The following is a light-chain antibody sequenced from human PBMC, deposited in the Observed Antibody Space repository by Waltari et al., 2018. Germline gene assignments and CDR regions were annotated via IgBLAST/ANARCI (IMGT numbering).Light chain of an antibody. J-gene: IGLJ3*02. Sequence: QSVLTQPPSASGSPGQRVTISSSGSNSNLGNNFVYWSQPPPGTAPNLLIYRRTQRPSGFPDRFSGSKSGTSASLAISGLRSEDEADYYCTTWDDSLSGGVFGGGTKLTVL. CDR1: NSNLGNNF. CDR3: TTWDDSLSGGV. CDR2: RRT. V-gene: IGLV1-47*01.